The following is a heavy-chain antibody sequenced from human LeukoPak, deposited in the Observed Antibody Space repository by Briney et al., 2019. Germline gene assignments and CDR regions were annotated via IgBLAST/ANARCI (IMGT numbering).Heavy chain of an antibody. V-gene: IGHV4-4*07. Sequence: SETLSLTCTVSGDSISNYDWTWIRQPAGKGLEWIGRIYGSGNTRYNPSLKSRVSMSIDTSKNQFSLKLSSVTAADTAVYFCARGMAAAYDYNWFDSWGQGTLVTVTS. CDR1: GDSISNYD. J-gene: IGHJ5*01. CDR2: IYGSGNT. CDR3: ARGMAAAYDYNWFDS. D-gene: IGHD5-12*01.